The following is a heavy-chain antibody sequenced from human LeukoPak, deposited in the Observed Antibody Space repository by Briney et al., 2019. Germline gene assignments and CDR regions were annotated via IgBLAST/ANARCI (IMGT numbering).Heavy chain of an antibody. J-gene: IGHJ4*02. CDR3: ARAFQRLGELSLPNY. D-gene: IGHD3-16*02. CDR2: IHPSTGNP. CDR1: GYTFTDYY. Sequence: ASVKASCKASGYTFTDYYMHWVRQAPGQGLEWMGWIHPSTGNPTYAQGFTGRFVFSLDTSVSTTYLQISSLKAEDTAVYYCARAFQRLGELSLPNYWGQGTLVTVSS. V-gene: IGHV7-4-1*02.